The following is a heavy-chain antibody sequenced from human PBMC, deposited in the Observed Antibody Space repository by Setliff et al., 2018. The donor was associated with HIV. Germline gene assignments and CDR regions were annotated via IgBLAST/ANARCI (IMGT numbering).Heavy chain of an antibody. D-gene: IGHD6-19*01. J-gene: IGHJ4*01. CDR1: GYTFNNYY. V-gene: IGHV1-46*02. Sequence: ASVKVSCKASGYTFNNYYMHWVRQAPGQGLEWMGIINPSDNRTYYAQKFQGRVTMTRDTSTSSVYMELRSLRSEDTAVYFCARDGLLVAGIRFDYWGQGTLVTVSS. CDR3: ARDGLLVAGIRFDY. CDR2: INPSDNRT.